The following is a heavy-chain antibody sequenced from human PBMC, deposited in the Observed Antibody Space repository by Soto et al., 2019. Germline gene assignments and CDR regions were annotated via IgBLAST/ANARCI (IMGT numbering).Heavy chain of an antibody. CDR2: IIPIFGTA. D-gene: IGHD6-13*01. J-gene: IGHJ6*04. V-gene: IGHV1-69*13. CDR1: GGTFSSYA. Sequence: SVKVSCKASGGTFSSYAISWVRQAPGQGLEWMGGIIPIFGTANYAQKFQGRVTITADESTSTAYMELSSLRSEDTAVYYCARGGSSWYRTDYYYCGMDAWGKGTTVTVSS. CDR3: ARGGSSWYRTDYYYCGMDA.